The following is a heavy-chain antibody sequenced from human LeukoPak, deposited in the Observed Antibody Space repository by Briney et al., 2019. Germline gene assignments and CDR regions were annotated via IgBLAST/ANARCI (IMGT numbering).Heavy chain of an antibody. V-gene: IGHV3-23*01. J-gene: IGHJ4*02. CDR2: INGSGGST. CDR1: GFTFSSYA. D-gene: IGHD1-26*01. Sequence: GGSLRLSCAASGFTFSSYAMSWVRQAPGKGLEWVSAINGSGGSTYYADSVKGRFTISRDNSKNTLYLQMNSLRAEDTAVYYCAKDQVGATTYDYCGQGTLVTVSS. CDR3: AKDQVGATTYDY.